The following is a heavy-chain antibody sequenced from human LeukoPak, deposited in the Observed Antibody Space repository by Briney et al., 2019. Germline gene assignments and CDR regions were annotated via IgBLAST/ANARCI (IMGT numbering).Heavy chain of an antibody. J-gene: IGHJ4*02. CDR2: INHSGST. D-gene: IGHD6-19*01. CDR3: ARDPIYSSGWYEDY. Sequence: GSLRLSCAASGFTSSSYAMSWVRQPPGKGLEWIGEINHSGSTNYNPSLKSRVTISVDTSKNQFSLKLSSVTAADTAVYYCARDPIYSSGWYEDYWGQGTLVTVSS. V-gene: IGHV4-34*01. CDR1: GFTSSSYA.